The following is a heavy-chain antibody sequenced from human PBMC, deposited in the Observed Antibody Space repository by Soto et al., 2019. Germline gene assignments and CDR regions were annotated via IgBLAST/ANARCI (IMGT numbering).Heavy chain of an antibody. CDR2: IVVGSGNT. CDR3: AARRIAAAGKDYYYYYMDV. D-gene: IGHD6-13*01. J-gene: IGHJ6*03. Sequence: SVKVSCKASGFTFTSSAMQWVRQARGQRLEWIGWIVVGSGNTNYAQKFQERVTITRDMSTSTAYMELSSLRSEDTAVYYCAARRIAAAGKDYYYYYMDVWGKGTTVTVSS. V-gene: IGHV1-58*02. CDR1: GFTFTSSA.